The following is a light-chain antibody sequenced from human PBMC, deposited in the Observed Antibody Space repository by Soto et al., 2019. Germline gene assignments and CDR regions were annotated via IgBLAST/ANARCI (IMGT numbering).Light chain of an antibody. Sequence: DLVMTQTPLSSPVTLGQPASISCRSSQSLVHSDGNTYLSWLHQRPGQPPRLLIYKISTRFSGVTDRFSGSGAGTDFTLSISKVEAEDVGVYYCMQSTQFPWTFGQGTKVDIK. J-gene: IGKJ1*01. CDR3: MQSTQFPWT. CDR1: QSLVHSDGNTY. CDR2: KIS. V-gene: IGKV2-24*01.